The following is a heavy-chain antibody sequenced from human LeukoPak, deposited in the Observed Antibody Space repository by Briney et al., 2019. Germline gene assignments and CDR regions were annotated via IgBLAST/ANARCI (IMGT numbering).Heavy chain of an antibody. V-gene: IGHV3-23*01. CDR3: AKSGYNRFDY. CDR1: GFTFTTYS. Sequence: GGSLRLSCEASGFTFTTYSMSWVRQAPGKGLEWVSNISGGDISTYYADSVKGRFTISRDNSKNTLYLQMNSLRADDTAVYFCAKSGYNRFDYWGQGTLVTVSS. J-gene: IGHJ4*02. CDR2: ISGGDIST. D-gene: IGHD5-24*01.